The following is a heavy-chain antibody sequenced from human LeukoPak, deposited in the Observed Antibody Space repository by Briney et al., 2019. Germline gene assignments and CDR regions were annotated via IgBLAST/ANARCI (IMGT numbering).Heavy chain of an antibody. Sequence: GGSLRLSCAASGFTFSSYWMSWVRQAPGKGLEWVANIKQDGSEKYYVDSVKGRFTISRDNAKNSLYLQLNSLRAEDTAVYYCARDKSIMITFGGVIVPYWGQGPLVTVSS. CDR2: IKQDGSEK. V-gene: IGHV3-7*01. CDR3: ARDKSIMITFGGVIVPY. J-gene: IGHJ4*02. CDR1: GFTFSSYW. D-gene: IGHD3-16*02.